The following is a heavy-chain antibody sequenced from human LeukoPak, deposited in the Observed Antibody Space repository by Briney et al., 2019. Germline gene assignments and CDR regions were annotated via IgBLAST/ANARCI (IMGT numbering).Heavy chain of an antibody. CDR2: IRFDGSDK. Sequence: GGSLRLSCAASGSTFNTYGMHWVRQAPGKGLEWVAFIRFDGSDKYYADSVKGRFTISRGTSKSTLYLQMNSLRGEDTAVYYCAKEWNNWNYENWFDSWGQGTLVTVSS. D-gene: IGHD1-7*01. CDR1: GSTFNTYG. CDR3: AKEWNNWNYENWFDS. J-gene: IGHJ5*01. V-gene: IGHV3-30*02.